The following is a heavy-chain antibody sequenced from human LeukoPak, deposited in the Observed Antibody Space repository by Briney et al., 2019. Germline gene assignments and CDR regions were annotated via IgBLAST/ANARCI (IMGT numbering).Heavy chain of an antibody. CDR1: GGSISSSSYY. V-gene: IGHV4-39*07. D-gene: IGHD5-18*01. CDR2: IYYSGST. J-gene: IGHJ4*02. Sequence: PSETLSLTCTVSGGSISSSSYYWGWIRQPPGKGLEWIGSIYYSGSTYYNPSLKSRVTISVDTSKNQFSLKLGPVTAADTAVYYCARDTYNYGSSAYYFDYWGQGTLVTVSS. CDR3: ARDTYNYGSSAYYFDY.